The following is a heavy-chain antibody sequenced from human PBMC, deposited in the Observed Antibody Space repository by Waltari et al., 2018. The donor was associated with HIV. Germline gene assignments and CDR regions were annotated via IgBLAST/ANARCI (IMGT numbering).Heavy chain of an antibody. CDR1: GGSFSGYY. CDR2: INHSGST. V-gene: IGHV4-34*01. J-gene: IGHJ4*02. Sequence: QVQLQQWGAGLLKPSETLSLTCAVYGGSFSGYYCSWISQPPGKGLEWIWEINHSGSTNSKPSLKCRVTISVDSSRNQFSLRLSSVTAADTAVYYCAIGRSPYSSGWYASEYWGQGTLVTVSS. CDR3: AIGRSPYSSGWYASEY. D-gene: IGHD6-19*01.